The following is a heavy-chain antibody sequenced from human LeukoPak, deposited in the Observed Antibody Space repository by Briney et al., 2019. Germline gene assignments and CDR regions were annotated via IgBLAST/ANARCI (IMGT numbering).Heavy chain of an antibody. CDR1: GFTFSSYA. V-gene: IGHV3-23*01. J-gene: IGHJ3*02. CDR2: ISGSGGST. D-gene: IGHD3-22*01. CDR3: AKVRMITMIAYDAFDI. Sequence: GGSLRLSCAASGFTFSSYAMSWVRQAPGKGLEWVSAISGSGGSTYYADSVKGRFSISRDNSKNTLYLQMNSLRAEDTAIYYCAKVRMITMIAYDAFDIWGQGSMVTVSS.